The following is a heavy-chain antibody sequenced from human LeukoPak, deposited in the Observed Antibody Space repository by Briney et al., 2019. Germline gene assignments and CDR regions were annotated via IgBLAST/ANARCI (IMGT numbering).Heavy chain of an antibody. J-gene: IGHJ6*03. CDR1: GGSISSYY. CDR2: IYTSGST. Sequence: PSETLSLTCTVSGGSISSYYWSWIRQPAGKGLEWIGRIYTSGSTNYNPSLKSRVTMSVDTSKNQFSLKLSSVTAADTAVYYCARDEMKAGYSSSWYEYYYYYMDVWGRGTTVTVSS. CDR3: ARDEMKAGYSSSWYEYYYYYMDV. D-gene: IGHD6-13*01. V-gene: IGHV4-4*07.